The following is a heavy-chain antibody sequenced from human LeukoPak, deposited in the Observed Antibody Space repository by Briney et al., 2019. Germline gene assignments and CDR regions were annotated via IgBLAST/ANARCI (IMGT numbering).Heavy chain of an antibody. CDR3: AGDSGYAFDY. V-gene: IGHV3-48*02. CDR1: GFTFSVYE. CDR2: ISSGSGTI. Sequence: GGSLRLTCTASGFTFSVYEMNWVRQAPGKGLEWVSYISSGSGTIRYADSVKGRFTISRDNAKNSLYLHMSSLRDEDTAVYYCAGDSGYAFDYWGRGTLVTASS. J-gene: IGHJ4*02. D-gene: IGHD3-10*01.